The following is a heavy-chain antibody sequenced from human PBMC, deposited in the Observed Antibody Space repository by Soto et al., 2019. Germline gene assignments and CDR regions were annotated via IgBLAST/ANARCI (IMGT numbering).Heavy chain of an antibody. CDR2: INAGNGNT. Sequence: ASVKVSCKASGYTFTSYAMHWVRQAPGQRLEWMGWINAGNGNTKYSQKFQGRVTITRDKSASTAYMELSSLRSEDTAVYYCARPAYTVTTDIDAFDIWGQGTMVTVSS. CDR3: ARPAYTVTTDIDAFDI. CDR1: GYTFTSYA. V-gene: IGHV1-3*01. D-gene: IGHD4-17*01. J-gene: IGHJ3*02.